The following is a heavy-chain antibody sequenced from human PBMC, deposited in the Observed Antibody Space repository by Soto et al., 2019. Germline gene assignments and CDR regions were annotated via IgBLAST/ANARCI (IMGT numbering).Heavy chain of an antibody. D-gene: IGHD3-10*01. Sequence: QVQLVQSGAEVKKPGSSVKVSCKASGGTFSSYTISWVRQAPGQGLEWMGRIIPILGIANYAQKFQGRVTITADKSTSTAYMELSSLGSEDTAVYYCASTTGLLWFGELLYGGAFDIWGQGTMVTVSS. J-gene: IGHJ3*02. CDR3: ASTTGLLWFGELLYGGAFDI. V-gene: IGHV1-69*02. CDR1: GGTFSSYT. CDR2: IIPILGIA.